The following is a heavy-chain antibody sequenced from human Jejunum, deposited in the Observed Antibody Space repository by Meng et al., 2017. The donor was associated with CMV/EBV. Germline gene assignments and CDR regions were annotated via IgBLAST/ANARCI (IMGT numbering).Heavy chain of an antibody. CDR1: GGPFYGYY. CDR3: ARSRTYFQY. J-gene: IGHJ1*01. V-gene: IGHV4-34*01. D-gene: IGHD1-1*01. Sequence: TLSRTCAVYGGPFYGYYWSWIRQPPGKGLEWIGEIYPGGGTNYNPSLKSRVTISADTSRNQFSLKLNSVSAADTAVYYCARSRTYFQYWAQGTLVTVSS. CDR2: IYPGGGT.